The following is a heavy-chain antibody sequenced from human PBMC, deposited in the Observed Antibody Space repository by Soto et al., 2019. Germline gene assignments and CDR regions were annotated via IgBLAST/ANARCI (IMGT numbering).Heavy chain of an antibody. Sequence: PGWCIPLSRAASGLSFSNAWIRWFRQAPGKWLEWAGRIKSKTDGGTTDYAAPVKGRFTISRDDSKNTLYLQMNSLKTEDTAVYYCTTDLDYYESSGYYYSPYWGQGTLVTGSS. D-gene: IGHD3-22*01. V-gene: IGHV3-15*01. J-gene: IGHJ4*02. CDR1: GLSFSNAW. CDR2: IKSKTDGGTT. CDR3: TTDLDYYESSGYYYSPY.